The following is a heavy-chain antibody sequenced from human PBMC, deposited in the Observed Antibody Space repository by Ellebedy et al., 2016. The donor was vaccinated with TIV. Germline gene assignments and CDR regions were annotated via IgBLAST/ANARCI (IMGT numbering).Heavy chain of an antibody. J-gene: IGHJ6*03. D-gene: IGHD3-10*01. CDR3: ARTVLWRMDV. Sequence: SETLSLTXTVSGGSISSYYWSWIRQPPGKGLEWIGYIYYSGSTNYNPSLKSRVTISVDTSKNQFSLKLSSVTAADTAVHYCARTVLWRMDVWGKGTTVTVSS. CDR2: IYYSGST. V-gene: IGHV4-59*01. CDR1: GGSISSYY.